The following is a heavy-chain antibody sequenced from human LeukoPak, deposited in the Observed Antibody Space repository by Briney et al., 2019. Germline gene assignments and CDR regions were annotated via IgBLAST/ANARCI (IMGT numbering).Heavy chain of an antibody. CDR3: ARGGLVGSTKNYFDY. CDR2: IYPGDSDT. J-gene: IGHJ4*02. D-gene: IGHD1-26*01. V-gene: IGHV5-51*01. CDR1: GYSFTTYW. Sequence: GESLKISCKASGYSFTTYWISWVRQMPGKGLEWMGIIYPGDSDTRYSPSFQGQVTISADKSITAAYLQWSSLKASDTAMYYCARGGLVGSTKNYFDYWGQGTLVTVSS.